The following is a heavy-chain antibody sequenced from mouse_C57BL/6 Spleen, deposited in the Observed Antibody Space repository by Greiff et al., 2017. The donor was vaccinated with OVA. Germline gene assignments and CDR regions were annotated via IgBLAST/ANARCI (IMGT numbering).Heavy chain of an antibody. Sequence: VQRVESGAELVKPGASVKMSCKASGYTFTTYPIEWMKQNHGKSLEWIGNFHPYNDDTKYNEKFKGKATLTVEKSSSTVYLELSRLTSDDSAVYYCARRDYDEGSWFAYWGQGTLVTVSA. CDR3: ARRDYDEGSWFAY. CDR2: FHPYNDDT. CDR1: GYTFTTYP. D-gene: IGHD2-4*01. V-gene: IGHV1-47*01. J-gene: IGHJ3*01.